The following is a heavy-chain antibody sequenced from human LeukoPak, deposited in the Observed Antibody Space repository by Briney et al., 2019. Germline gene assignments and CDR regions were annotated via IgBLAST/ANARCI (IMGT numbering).Heavy chain of an antibody. Sequence: SETLSLTCIVCGGSISSYYWSWIRQPPGKGLEWIGYIYYSGSTNYNPSLKSRVTISVDTSKNQFSLKLSSVTAADTAVYYCARARDYGDLNFDPWGQGTLVTVSS. J-gene: IGHJ5*02. CDR2: IYYSGST. CDR3: ARARDYGDLNFDP. V-gene: IGHV4-59*01. D-gene: IGHD4-17*01. CDR1: GGSISSYY.